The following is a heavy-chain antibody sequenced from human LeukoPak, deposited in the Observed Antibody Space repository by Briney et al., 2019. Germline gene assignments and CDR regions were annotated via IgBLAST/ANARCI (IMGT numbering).Heavy chain of an antibody. D-gene: IGHD5-12*01. CDR2: INHSGST. CDR3: ARGGYSGIIGY. Sequence: LETLSLTCTVSGYSISSGYYWGWIRQPPGKGLEWIGSINHSGSTNYNPSLKSRVTISVDTSKNQFSLKLSSVTAADTAVYYCARGGYSGIIGYWGQGTLVTVSS. V-gene: IGHV4-38-2*02. CDR1: GYSISSGYY. J-gene: IGHJ4*02.